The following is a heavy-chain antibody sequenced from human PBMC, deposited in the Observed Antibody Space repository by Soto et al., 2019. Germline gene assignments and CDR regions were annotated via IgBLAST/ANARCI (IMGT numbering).Heavy chain of an antibody. J-gene: IGHJ5*02. CDR3: ARCPFQQLVRGGWFDP. CDR1: GGTFSSYA. Sequence: QVQLVQSGAEVKKPGSSVKVSCKASGGTFSSYAISWVRQAPGQGLEWMGGIIPIFGTANYAQKFQGRVTITADESMSTAYMELSSLRSEDTAVYYCARCPFQQLVRGGWFDPWGQGTLVTVSS. D-gene: IGHD6-13*01. CDR2: IIPIFGTA. V-gene: IGHV1-69*01.